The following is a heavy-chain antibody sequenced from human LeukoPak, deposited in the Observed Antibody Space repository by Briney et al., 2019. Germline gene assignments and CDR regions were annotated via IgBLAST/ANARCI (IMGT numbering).Heavy chain of an antibody. J-gene: IGHJ6*02. Sequence: SETLSLTCTVSGGSITSHYWSWIRQPPGKGLEWIGYIYYSGSTNYNPSLRSRVTISVDTSKNQFSLKLSSVTAAGTAVYYCARGYPYFYYYCGMDIWGQGTTVTVPS. CDR3: ARGYPYFYYYCGMDI. D-gene: IGHD1-26*01. CDR1: GGSITSHY. CDR2: IYYSGST. V-gene: IGHV4-59*11.